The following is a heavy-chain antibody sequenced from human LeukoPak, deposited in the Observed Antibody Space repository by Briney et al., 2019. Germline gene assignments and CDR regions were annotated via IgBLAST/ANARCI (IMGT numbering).Heavy chain of an antibody. J-gene: IGHJ4*02. Sequence: GGSLRLSCAASGFTFSSYAMHWVRQAPGKGLEYVSAISSNGGSTYYANSVKGRFTISRDNSKNTLYLQMGSLRAEDMAVYYCARGRIGSWYYGDYWGQGTLVTVSS. CDR1: GFTFSSYA. CDR2: ISSNGGST. V-gene: IGHV3-64*01. CDR3: ARGRIGSWYYGDY. D-gene: IGHD6-13*01.